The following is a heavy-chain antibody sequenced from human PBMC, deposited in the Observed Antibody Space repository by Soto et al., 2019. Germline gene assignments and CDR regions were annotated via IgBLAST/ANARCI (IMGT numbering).Heavy chain of an antibody. CDR3: ASSRSTGFWISYILYYYGMDV. Sequence: ASVNVSCKASGYTFTSYYMHWVRQAPGQGLEWMGIINPSGGSTSYAQKFQGRVTMTRDTSTSTVYMELSSLRSEDTAVYYCASSRSTGFWISYILYYYGMDVWGQGTTVTVSS. D-gene: IGHD3-3*01. J-gene: IGHJ6*02. CDR2: INPSGGST. CDR1: GYTFTSYY. V-gene: IGHV1-46*01.